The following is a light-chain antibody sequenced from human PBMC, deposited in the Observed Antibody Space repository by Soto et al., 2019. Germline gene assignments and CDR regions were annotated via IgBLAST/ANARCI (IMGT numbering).Light chain of an antibody. CDR2: DAS. J-gene: IGKJ5*01. CDR1: QSISSW. V-gene: IGKV1-5*01. Sequence: DIQMTQSPSTLSASVGDRVTITCRASQSISSWLAWYQQKPGKAPKLLIYDASRLESGVPSRFSGSGSGTEFTLTISSLQPDDFATYYCQQYNSYLITFGQGTRLEIK. CDR3: QQYNSYLIT.